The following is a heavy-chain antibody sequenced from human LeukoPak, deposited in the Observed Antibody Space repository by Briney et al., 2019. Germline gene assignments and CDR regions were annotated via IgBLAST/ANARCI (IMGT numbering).Heavy chain of an antibody. V-gene: IGHV4-38-2*02. CDR1: GYSISSGYY. D-gene: IGHD3-22*01. CDR2: IYHSGST. CDR3: ARAYYYDSSGYPEYFQH. J-gene: IGHJ1*01. Sequence: SETLSLTCTVSGYSISSGYYWGWIRQPPGKGLEWIGSIYHSGSTYYNPSLKSRVTISVDTSKNQFSLKLSSVTAADTAVYYCARAYYYDSSGYPEYFQHWGQGTLVTVSS.